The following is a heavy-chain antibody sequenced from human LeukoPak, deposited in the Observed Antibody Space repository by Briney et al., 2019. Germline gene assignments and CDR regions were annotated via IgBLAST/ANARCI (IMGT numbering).Heavy chain of an antibody. J-gene: IGHJ4*02. D-gene: IGHD6-19*01. CDR2: ISPYNGNT. CDR3: ARGVEQWLVRPLGY. CDR1: GFTFTNYG. Sequence: ASVKVSCKASGFTFTNYGISWVRQAPGQGLEWMGWISPYNGNTNYAQKLQGRVTITTDTSTTTAYMDLRSLRSDDTAVYYCARGVEQWLVRPLGYWGQGTLVTVSS. V-gene: IGHV1-18*01.